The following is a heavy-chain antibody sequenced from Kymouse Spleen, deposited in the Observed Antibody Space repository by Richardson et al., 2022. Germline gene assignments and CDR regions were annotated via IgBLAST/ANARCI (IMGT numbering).Heavy chain of an antibody. CDR3: ARGGITGTTCFDY. J-gene: IGHJ4*02. CDR1: GGSFSGYY. Sequence: QVQLQQWGAGLLKPSETLSLTCAVYGGSFSGYYWSWIRQPPGKGLEWIGEINHSGSTNYNPSLKSRVTISVDTSKNQFSLKLSSVTAADTAVYYCARGGITGTTCFDYWGQGTLVTVSS. CDR2: INHSGST. D-gene: IGHD1-7*01. V-gene: IGHV4-34*01.